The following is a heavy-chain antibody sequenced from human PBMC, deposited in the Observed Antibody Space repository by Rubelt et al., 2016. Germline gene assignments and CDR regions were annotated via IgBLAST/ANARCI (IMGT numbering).Heavy chain of an antibody. D-gene: IGHD2/OR15-2a*01. J-gene: IGHJ4*02. Sequence: GSGGGTFYADSVKGRFTISRDNSRNTLYLQMNSLRAEDTALYYCANAHAYTTSFRHFDYWGQGTLVTVSS. CDR2: GSGGGT. CDR3: ANAHAYTTSFRHFDY. V-gene: IGHV3-23*01.